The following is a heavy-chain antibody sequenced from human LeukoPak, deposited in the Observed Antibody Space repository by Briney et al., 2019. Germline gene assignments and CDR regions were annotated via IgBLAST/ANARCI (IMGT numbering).Heavy chain of an antibody. J-gene: IGHJ4*02. CDR1: GGSISSSSYY. Sequence: KASETLSLTCTISGGSISSSSYYWGWIRQPPGKGLEWTGSLYYSGSTYYNPSLKSRVTISVDTSKLSLKLTSVTAADTAVYYCARLRRSGSDYWGQGTLVTVSS. CDR3: ARLRRSGSDY. D-gene: IGHD2-15*01. CDR2: LYYSGST. V-gene: IGHV4-39*01.